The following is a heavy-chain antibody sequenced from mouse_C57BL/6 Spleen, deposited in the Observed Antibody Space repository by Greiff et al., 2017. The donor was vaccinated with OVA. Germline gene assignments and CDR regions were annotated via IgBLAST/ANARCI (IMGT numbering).Heavy chain of an antibody. CDR1: GYTFTDYY. V-gene: IGHV1-19*01. CDR3: ARPSTVVATGYFDV. J-gene: IGHJ1*03. D-gene: IGHD1-1*01. Sequence: EVHLVESGPVLVKPGASVKMSCKASGYTFTDYYMNWVKQSHGKSLEWIGVINPYNGGTSYNQKFKGKATLTVDKSSSTAYMELNSLTSEDSAVYYCARPSTVVATGYFDVWGTGTTVTVSS. CDR2: INPYNGGT.